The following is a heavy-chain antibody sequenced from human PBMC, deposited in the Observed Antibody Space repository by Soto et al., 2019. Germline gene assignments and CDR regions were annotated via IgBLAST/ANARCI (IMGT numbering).Heavy chain of an antibody. CDR3: ARGFLEWLSPSFDY. D-gene: IGHD3-3*01. J-gene: IGHJ4*02. CDR1: GYTFTSYG. CDR2: ISAYNGNT. V-gene: IGHV1-18*01. Sequence: ASVKVSCKASGYTFTSYGISWVRQAPGQGPEWMGWISAYNGNTNYAQKPQGRVTMTTDTSTSTAHMELRSLRSDDTAVYYCARGFLEWLSPSFDYWGQGTLVTVSS.